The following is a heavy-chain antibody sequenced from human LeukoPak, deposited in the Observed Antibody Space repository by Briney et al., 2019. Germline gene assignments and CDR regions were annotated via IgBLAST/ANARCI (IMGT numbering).Heavy chain of an antibody. CDR2: ISSSSSYI. CDR3: EGWLQHPGYYYGMDV. V-gene: IGHV3-21*04. Sequence: GGSLRLSCAASGFTFSSYSMNWVRQAPGKGLEWVSSISSSSSYIYYADSVKGRFTISRDNAKNSLYLQMNSLRAEDTAVYYCEGWLQHPGYYYGMDVWGQGTTVTVSS. J-gene: IGHJ6*02. CDR1: GFTFSSYS. D-gene: IGHD5-24*01.